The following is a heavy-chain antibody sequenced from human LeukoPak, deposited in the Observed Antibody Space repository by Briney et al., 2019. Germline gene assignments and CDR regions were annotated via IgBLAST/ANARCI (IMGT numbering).Heavy chain of an antibody. CDR3: SRGKCSWSRCLGAFDM. Sequence: GGSLRLSCAASGFNFSSHWMSWVRQAPGKGLEWVANIGQDGTEKNYVDSVKGRFTISRDNDKNSLYLQMSSLRAEDTAVYHWSRGKCSWSRCLGAFDMWGQGTMVPVSS. D-gene: IGHD2-15*01. CDR2: IGQDGTEK. V-gene: IGHV3-7*01. J-gene: IGHJ3*02. CDR1: GFNFSSHW.